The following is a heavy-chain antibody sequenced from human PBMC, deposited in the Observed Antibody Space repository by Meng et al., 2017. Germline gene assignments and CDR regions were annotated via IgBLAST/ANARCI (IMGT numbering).Heavy chain of an antibody. Sequence: SETLSLTCTASGGSISSTTYFWGWIRQPPGKGLEWIGSIHYNGSTYYNPSLKSRVTISIDTSKNQFSLKLSSVTAADTAVYYCASSESGSYYLVGSDYWGQGTLVTVSS. CDR1: GGSISSTTYF. CDR2: IHYNGST. V-gene: IGHV4-39*07. CDR3: ASSESGSYYLVGSDY. J-gene: IGHJ4*02. D-gene: IGHD1-26*01.